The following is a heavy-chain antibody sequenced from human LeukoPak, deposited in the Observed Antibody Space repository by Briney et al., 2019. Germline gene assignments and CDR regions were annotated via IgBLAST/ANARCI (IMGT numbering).Heavy chain of an antibody. Sequence: GGSLRLSCAASGFTFSSYGMHWVRQAPGKGLEWVAVIWYDGSNKYYADSVKGRFTISRDNSKDTLYLQMNSLRAEDTAVYYCAKGSAVTTTNRLDYWGQGTLVTVSS. CDR2: IWYDGSNK. V-gene: IGHV3-33*06. CDR1: GFTFSSYG. D-gene: IGHD4-17*01. CDR3: AKGSAVTTTNRLDY. J-gene: IGHJ4*02.